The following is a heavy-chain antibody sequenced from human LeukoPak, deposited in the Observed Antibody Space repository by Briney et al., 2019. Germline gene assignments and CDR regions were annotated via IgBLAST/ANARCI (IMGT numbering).Heavy chain of an antibody. CDR2: IIPILGIA. CDR1: GGTLSSYA. Sequence: SVKVSCKASGGTLSSYAISWVRQAPGQGLEWMGRIIPILGIANYAQKFQGRVTITADKSTSTAYMELSSLRSEDTAVYYCAREQNEILEDYWGQGTLVTVSS. CDR3: AREQNEILEDY. V-gene: IGHV1-69*04. J-gene: IGHJ4*02.